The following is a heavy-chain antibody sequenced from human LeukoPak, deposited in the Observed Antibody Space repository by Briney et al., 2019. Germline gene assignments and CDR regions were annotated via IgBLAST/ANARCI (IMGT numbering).Heavy chain of an antibody. D-gene: IGHD6-6*01. CDR2: IYYSGST. CDR3: ARDLHEYSSSFDAFDI. J-gene: IGHJ3*02. Sequence: SETLSLTCTVSGGSISSYYWSWIRQPPGKGLGWIGYIYYSGSTNYNPSLKSRVTISVDTSKNQFSLKLSSVTAADTAVYYCARDLHEYSSSFDAFDIWGQGTMVTVSS. CDR1: GGSISSYY. V-gene: IGHV4-59*13.